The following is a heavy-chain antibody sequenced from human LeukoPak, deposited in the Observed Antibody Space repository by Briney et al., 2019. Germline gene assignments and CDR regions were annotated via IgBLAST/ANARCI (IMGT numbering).Heavy chain of an antibody. CDR1: GGSISSGGYY. CDR2: IYYSGST. D-gene: IGHD5-18*01. Sequence: SETLSLTCTVSGGSISSGGYYWSWIRQHPGKGLEWIGYIYYSGSTYYNPSLKSRVTISVDTSKNQFSLKLSSVTAADTAVYYWAREGRYSYGPFDYWGQGTLVTVSS. J-gene: IGHJ4*02. CDR3: AREGRYSYGPFDY. V-gene: IGHV4-31*03.